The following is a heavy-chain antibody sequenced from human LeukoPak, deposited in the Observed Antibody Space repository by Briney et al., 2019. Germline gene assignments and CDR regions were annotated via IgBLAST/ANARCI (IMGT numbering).Heavy chain of an antibody. CDR3: ARVVIRVVPAAHDAFDI. V-gene: IGHV1-8*03. Sequence: ASVKVSCKASGYTFTSYDINWVRQATGQGLEWMGWMNPNSGNTGYAQKFQGSVTITRNTSISTAYMELSSLRSEDTAVYYCARVVIRVVPAAHDAFDIWGQGTMVTVSS. D-gene: IGHD2-2*01. J-gene: IGHJ3*02. CDR1: GYTFTSYD. CDR2: MNPNSGNT.